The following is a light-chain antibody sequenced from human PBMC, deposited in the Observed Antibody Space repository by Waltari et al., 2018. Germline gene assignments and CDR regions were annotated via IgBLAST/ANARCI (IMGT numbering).Light chain of an antibody. CDR1: SSDVGGHDY. Sequence: QSALSQPASVSGSPGQSITISCTGASSDVGGHDYVSWYQQHQGKAPKLIIRDVNNRPSGVSNRFSGAMSGNTASLTISVLQAEDEADYYCSSYSTSSSLILFGEGTKVTVL. CDR2: DVN. J-gene: IGLJ2*01. V-gene: IGLV2-14*03. CDR3: SSYSTSSSLIL.